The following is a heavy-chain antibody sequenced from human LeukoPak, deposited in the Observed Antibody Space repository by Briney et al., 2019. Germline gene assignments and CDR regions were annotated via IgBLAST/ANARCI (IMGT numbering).Heavy chain of an antibody. D-gene: IGHD6-13*01. CDR1: EFTFSSYA. Sequence: GGSLRLSCAASEFTFSSYAMSWVRQAPGKGLEWVSAISGSGGSTYYADSVKGRFTISRDNSKNTLYLQMNSLRAEDTAVYYCAKDRIRIAAAGKPYNWFDPWGQGTLVTVSS. CDR2: ISGSGGST. J-gene: IGHJ5*02. V-gene: IGHV3-23*01. CDR3: AKDRIRIAAAGKPYNWFDP.